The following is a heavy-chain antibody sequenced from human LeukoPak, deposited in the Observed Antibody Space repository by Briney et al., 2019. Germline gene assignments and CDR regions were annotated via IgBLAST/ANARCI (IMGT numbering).Heavy chain of an antibody. J-gene: IGHJ4*02. CDR1: GGTFSSYA. CDR3: ARDQGYGAYGLDY. V-gene: IGHV1-69*05. Sequence: GASVKVSCKASGGTFSSYAISWVRQAPGQGLEWMGRIIPIFGTSNYAQKFQGRVTITTDESTSTAYMELTSLRSEDTAVYYCARDQGYGAYGLDYWGQGTLVTVFS. D-gene: IGHD4/OR15-4a*01. CDR2: IIPIFGTS.